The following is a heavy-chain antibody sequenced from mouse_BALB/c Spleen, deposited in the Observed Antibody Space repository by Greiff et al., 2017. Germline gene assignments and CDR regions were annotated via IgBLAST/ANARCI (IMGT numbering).Heavy chain of an antibody. Sequence: EVQLVESGGGLVKPGGSLKLSCAASGFTFSDYYMSWVRQTPEKRLEWVATISDGGSYTYYPDSVKGRFTISRDNAKNNLYLQMSSLKSEDTAMYYCARGDYDSLYAMDYWGQGTSVTVSA. CDR2: ISDGGSYT. CDR1: GFTFSDYY. CDR3: ARGDYDSLYAMDY. D-gene: IGHD1-1*01. V-gene: IGHV5-4*02. J-gene: IGHJ4*01.